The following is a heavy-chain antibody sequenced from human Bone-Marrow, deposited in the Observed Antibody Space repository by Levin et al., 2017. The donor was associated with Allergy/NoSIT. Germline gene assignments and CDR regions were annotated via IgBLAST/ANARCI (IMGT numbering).Heavy chain of an antibody. CDR2: IRGSGGST. CDR1: GFTFNSYA. D-gene: IGHD6-19*01. CDR3: AKVAPRQPGSGWCGGDDY. Sequence: GGSLRLSCAASGFTFNSYAMSWVRQAPGKGLEWVSTIRGSGGSTHYADSVKGRFTISRDNSKNTVYLQMNSLRAEDTAVYHCAKVAPRQPGSGWCGGDDYWGQGTLVTVSS. V-gene: IGHV3-23*01. J-gene: IGHJ4*02.